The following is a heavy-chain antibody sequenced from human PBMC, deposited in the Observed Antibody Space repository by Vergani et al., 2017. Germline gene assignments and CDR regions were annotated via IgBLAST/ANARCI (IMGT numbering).Heavy chain of an antibody. CDR3: ASVNTETNGHLYYYYHMDV. CDR1: GGFFTSYH. CDR2: IDHTGRP. Sequence: QVQLQQWGGGLLKPSETLSLTCVVNGGFFTSYHWTWIRQSPGEGLEWVGDIDHTGRPDYNPSLKSRLTMSVDKSRNQFSLTLNSVTATDTAIYFCASVNTETNGHLYYYYHMDVGGQGTAVTVS. J-gene: IGHJ6*03. V-gene: IGHV4-34*01. D-gene: IGHD4-11*01.